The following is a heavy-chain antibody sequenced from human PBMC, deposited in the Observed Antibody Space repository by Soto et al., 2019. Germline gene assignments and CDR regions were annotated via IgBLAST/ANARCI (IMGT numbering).Heavy chain of an antibody. Sequence: GGSLRLSCGASGFTFSSYWMSWVRQAPGKGLEWVANIKQDGSEKYYVDSVKGRFTISRDNARNSLFLQMNSLRAEDTAVYYCARTYSSSWYENDYWGQGTLVTVSS. CDR1: GFTFSSYW. CDR3: ARTYSSSWYENDY. V-gene: IGHV3-7*03. D-gene: IGHD6-13*01. J-gene: IGHJ4*02. CDR2: IKQDGSEK.